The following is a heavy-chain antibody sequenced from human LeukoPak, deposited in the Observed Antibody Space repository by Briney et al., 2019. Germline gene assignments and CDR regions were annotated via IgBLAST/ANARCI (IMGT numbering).Heavy chain of an antibody. CDR1: GASISNYY. CDR3: ARDTYGSGSWYFDY. Sequence: SETLSLTCTVSGASISNYYWSWIRQPPGKGLEWIGYISYSGRSNYNPSLTSRVTISADTSKNQFSLKLNSVTAAVTAVYYCARDTYGSGSWYFDYWGQGTLVTVSS. V-gene: IGHV4-59*01. J-gene: IGHJ4*02. D-gene: IGHD3-10*01. CDR2: ISYSGRS.